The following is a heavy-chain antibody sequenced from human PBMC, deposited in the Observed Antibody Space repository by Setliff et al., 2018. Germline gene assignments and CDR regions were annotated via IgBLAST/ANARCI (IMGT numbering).Heavy chain of an antibody. Sequence: SVKVSCKASGGTFSSYTITWVRQAPGQGLEWMGGIIPIFDTRNYAQKFQGRVNITADESTSTAYMELSSLRSEDTAVYYCARAGSAPARRKGVLEYWGQGTLVTVSS. CDR3: ARAGSAPARRKGVLEY. J-gene: IGHJ1*01. V-gene: IGHV1-69*13. CDR2: IIPIFDTR. CDR1: GGTFSSYT. D-gene: IGHD6-13*01.